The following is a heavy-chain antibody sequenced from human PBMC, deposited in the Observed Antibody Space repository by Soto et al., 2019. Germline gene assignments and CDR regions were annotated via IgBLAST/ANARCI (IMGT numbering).Heavy chain of an antibody. V-gene: IGHV1-69*13. D-gene: IGHD6-19*01. CDR3: ASTALAGTQANYYYFDY. CDR1: RGTFSCYS. J-gene: IGHJ4*02. CDR2: IIPIFGTA. Sequence: SVKVSCKASRGTFSCYSISWARQSPGQGLEWMGGIIPIFGTANYAQKFQGRVTITADESTSTAYMELSSLRSEDTAVYYCASTALAGTQANYYYFDYWGQGTLVTVSS.